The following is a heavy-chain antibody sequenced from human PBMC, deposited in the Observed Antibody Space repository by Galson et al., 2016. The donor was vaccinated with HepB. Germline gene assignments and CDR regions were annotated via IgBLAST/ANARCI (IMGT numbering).Heavy chain of an antibody. CDR1: GGSISSDSW. V-gene: IGHV4-4*02. CDR2: IYHTGST. Sequence: SETLSLTCAVSGGSISSDSWWGCVRQPPGKGLEWIGEIYHTGSTNYRASLRGRLTMSLDTSKNQFSLKLTSVTPAATAVYFCARRPPYCSTTSCSFDTWGQGTLVTFSS. CDR3: ARRPPYCSTTSCSFDT. D-gene: IGHD2-2*01. J-gene: IGHJ4*02.